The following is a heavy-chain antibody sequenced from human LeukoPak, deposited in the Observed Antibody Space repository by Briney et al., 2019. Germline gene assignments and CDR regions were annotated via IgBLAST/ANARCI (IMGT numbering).Heavy chain of an antibody. Sequence: PSETLSLTCTVSGGSISSYYWSWIRQPPGKGLEWIGYIYYSGSTNYNPSLKSRVTISVDTSKNQFSLKLSSVTAADTAVYYCARGYWLLYDYYYMDVWGKGTTVTVSS. V-gene: IGHV4-59*01. J-gene: IGHJ6*03. D-gene: IGHD3-9*01. CDR1: GGSISSYY. CDR3: ARGYWLLYDYYYMDV. CDR2: IYYSGST.